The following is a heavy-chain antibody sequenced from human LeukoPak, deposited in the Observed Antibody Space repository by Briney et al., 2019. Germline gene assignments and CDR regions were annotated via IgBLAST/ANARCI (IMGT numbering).Heavy chain of an antibody. Sequence: SETLSLTCTVSGGSISSSNYYWGWIRQPPGKGLEWIGSIYYSGGTYYNPSLKSRVTISVDTSKNQFSLKLSSGTAADTAVYYCAELIALAVTWGQGTLVTVSS. J-gene: IGHJ5*02. D-gene: IGHD6-19*01. CDR3: AELIALAVT. CDR2: IYYSGGT. CDR1: GGSISSSNYY. V-gene: IGHV4-39*01.